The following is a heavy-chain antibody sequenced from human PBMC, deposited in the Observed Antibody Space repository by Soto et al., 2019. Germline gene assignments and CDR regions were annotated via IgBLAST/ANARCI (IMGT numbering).Heavy chain of an antibody. V-gene: IGHV1-69*13. Sequence: VKDPCKSCGWTVGGHRISVVGQAPGQGLEWMGRIIPIFGTSNYAQTFQGRVTITADESTSTAYMELSSLRSEDTAVYYCARSPSDSSGYYLTMRGFDIWGQGTMAT. D-gene: IGHD3-22*01. J-gene: IGHJ3*02. CDR1: GWTVGGHR. CDR2: IIPIFGTS. CDR3: ARSPSDSSGYYLTMRGFDI.